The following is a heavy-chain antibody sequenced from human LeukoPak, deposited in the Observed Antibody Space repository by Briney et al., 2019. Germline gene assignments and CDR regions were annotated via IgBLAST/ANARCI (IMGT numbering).Heavy chain of an antibody. D-gene: IGHD4-23*01. CDR1: GFIFSSYS. CDR3: ARAPYGGYYYGMDV. CDR2: ISNGGTYM. Sequence: GGSLRLSCAASGFIFSSYSMNWVRQAPGKGLEWVSSISNGGTYMYYADSVKGRFTISRENAKNSLYLQMNSLRAEDTAVYYCARAPYGGYYYGMDVWGQGTTVTVSS. V-gene: IGHV3-21*04. J-gene: IGHJ6*02.